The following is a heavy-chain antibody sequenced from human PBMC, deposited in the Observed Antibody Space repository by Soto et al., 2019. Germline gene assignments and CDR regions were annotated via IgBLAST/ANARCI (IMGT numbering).Heavy chain of an antibody. CDR3: AKAHYGSRSYYDYGMDV. V-gene: IGHV3-30*18. CDR1: GFTFSSYG. D-gene: IGHD3-10*01. Sequence: QVQLVESGGGVVQPGRSLRLSCAASGFTFSSYGMHWVRQAPGKGLEWVAVITYDGSNKYYADSVKGRFTISRDNSKNSVYLQMNSLRAEETAVYYCAKAHYGSRSYYDYGMDVWGQGTTVTDSS. J-gene: IGHJ6*02. CDR2: ITYDGSNK.